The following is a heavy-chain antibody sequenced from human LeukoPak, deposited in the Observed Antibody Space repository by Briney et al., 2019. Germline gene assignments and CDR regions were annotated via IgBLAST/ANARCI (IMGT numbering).Heavy chain of an antibody. D-gene: IGHD6-19*01. J-gene: IGHJ5*02. V-gene: IGHV3-30*18. CDR1: GFTIGNYG. CDR3: AKDWGSSGRYNWFDP. Sequence: GGSLRLSCVVSGFTIGNYGMHWVRQAPDKGLEWVTMISHDGGSEHYGDSVKGRFTISRDISKNTLYLHMSSLRVEDTAVYYCAKDWGSSGRYNWFDPWGQGTLVTVSS. CDR2: ISHDGGSE.